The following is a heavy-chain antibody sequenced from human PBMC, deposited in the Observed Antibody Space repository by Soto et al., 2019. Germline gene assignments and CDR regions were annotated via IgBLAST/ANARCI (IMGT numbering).Heavy chain of an antibody. Sequence: ASETLSLTCTVSGGSISSSSYYWGWIRQPPGKGLEWIGSIYYSGSTYYNPSLKSRATISVDTSKNQFSLKLSSVTAADTAVYYCARHMYSSSWYGTFDYWGQGTLVTVSS. CDR2: IYYSGST. J-gene: IGHJ4*02. CDR1: GGSISSSSYY. CDR3: ARHMYSSSWYGTFDY. D-gene: IGHD6-13*01. V-gene: IGHV4-39*01.